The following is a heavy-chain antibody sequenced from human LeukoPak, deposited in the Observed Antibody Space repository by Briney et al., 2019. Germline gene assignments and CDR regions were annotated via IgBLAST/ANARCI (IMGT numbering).Heavy chain of an antibody. CDR2: IYHSGST. J-gene: IGHJ4*02. Sequence: SETLSLTCAVYGGSFSGYYWSWIRQPPGKGLEWIGEIYHSGSTNYNPSLKSRVTISVDKSKNQFSLKLSSVTAADTAVYYCAFWAGGQNYWGQGTLVTVSS. D-gene: IGHD3-16*01. CDR1: GGSFSGYY. V-gene: IGHV4-34*01. CDR3: AFWAGGQNY.